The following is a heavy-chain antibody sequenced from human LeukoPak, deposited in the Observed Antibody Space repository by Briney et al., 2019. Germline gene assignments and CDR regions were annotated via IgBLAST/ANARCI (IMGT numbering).Heavy chain of an antibody. CDR3: AREVNTAMVVWFDP. Sequence: SETLSLTCSVSGASITNDYWTWIRQPPGKGLEWIGTIYYSGSTNYNPSLKSRVTISVDTSKSQFSLKLSSVTASDTAVYYCAREVNTAMVVWFDPWGQGTLVTVSS. J-gene: IGHJ5*02. V-gene: IGHV4-59*12. CDR1: GASITNDY. D-gene: IGHD5-18*01. CDR2: IYYSGST.